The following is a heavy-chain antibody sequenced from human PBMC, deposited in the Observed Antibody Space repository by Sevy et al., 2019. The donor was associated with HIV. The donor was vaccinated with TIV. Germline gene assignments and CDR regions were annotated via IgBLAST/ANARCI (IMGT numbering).Heavy chain of an antibody. CDR3: AKGLGMVQGALLSDDI. J-gene: IGHJ3*02. D-gene: IGHD3-10*01. CDR1: GFTFRSYG. Sequence: GGSLRLSCAASGFTFRSYGMHWVRQAPGKGLEWVAFIRYDGSTKYYADSVKGRFTISRNNSKNTWYLQMNSLRGDDTSLYYCAKGLGMVQGALLSDDIWGQGTMVTVSS. V-gene: IGHV3-30*02. CDR2: IRYDGSTK.